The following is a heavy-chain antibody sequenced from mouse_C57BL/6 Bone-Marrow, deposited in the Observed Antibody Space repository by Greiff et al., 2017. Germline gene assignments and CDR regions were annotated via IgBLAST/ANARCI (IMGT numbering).Heavy chain of an antibody. V-gene: IGHV1-59*01. J-gene: IGHJ2*01. CDR1: GYTFTSYW. CDR2: IDPSDSYT. CDR3: ALYYRGYFDY. Sequence: QVQLKQPGAELVRPGTSVKLSCKASGYTFTSYWMHWVKQRPGQGLEWIGVIDPSDSYTNYNQKFKGKATLTVDTSSSTAYMQLSSLTSEDSAVYYCALYYRGYFDYWGQGTTLTGSS. D-gene: IGHD2-1*01.